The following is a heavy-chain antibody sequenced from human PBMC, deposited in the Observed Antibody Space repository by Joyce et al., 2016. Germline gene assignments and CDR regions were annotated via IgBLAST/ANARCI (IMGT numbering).Heavy chain of an antibody. CDR1: GFSFSSFA. CDR2: ISTGGSST. V-gene: IGHV3-23*01. J-gene: IGHJ4*02. D-gene: IGHD3-3*01. CDR3: AKGITIFGVISQPFDS. Sequence: EVQLRESGGGLVQPGGSLRLSCAASGFSFSSFAMSWVRQAPGKGLEWVSGISTGGSSTKYADSVKGRFTISRDNSNNTLYLQMKSLSPEDTAVYYCAKGITIFGVISQPFDSWGQGTLVTVSS.